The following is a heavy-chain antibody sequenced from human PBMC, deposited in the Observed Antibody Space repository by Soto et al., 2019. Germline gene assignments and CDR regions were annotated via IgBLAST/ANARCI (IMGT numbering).Heavy chain of an antibody. CDR1: GYTLTELS. CDR3: ATGCGSTSCQDRYYYYYMDV. D-gene: IGHD2-2*01. CDR2: FDPEDGET. Sequence: ASVKVSCKVSGYTLTELSMHWVRQAPGKGLEWMGGFDPEDGETIYAQKFQGRVTMTEDTSTDTAYMELSSLRSEDTAVYYCATGCGSTSCQDRYYYYYMDVWGKGTTVTVSS. J-gene: IGHJ6*03. V-gene: IGHV1-24*01.